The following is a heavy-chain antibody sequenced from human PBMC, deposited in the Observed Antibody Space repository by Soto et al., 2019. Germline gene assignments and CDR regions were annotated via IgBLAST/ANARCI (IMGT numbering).Heavy chain of an antibody. V-gene: IGHV6-1*01. CDR2: TNYRSKWYN. J-gene: IGHJ6*02. CDR1: GDSASSQNAA. D-gene: IGHD1-26*01. Sequence: PSQTLSLTCAISGDSASSQNAAWNWIRQSPSRGLEWLGRTNYRSKWYNDYALSVKSRITINPDTSKNQFSLELNSVTPEDTAVYYCASEVGATGLYYYYALDVWGQGTTVTVSS. CDR3: ASEVGATGLYYYYALDV.